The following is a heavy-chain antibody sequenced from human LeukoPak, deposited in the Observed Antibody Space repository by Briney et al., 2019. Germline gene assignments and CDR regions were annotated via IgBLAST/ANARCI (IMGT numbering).Heavy chain of an antibody. Sequence: PSETLSLTCTVSGVSISSYYWSWIRQPPGKGLEWIGYIYYRGSTNYSPSLKSRVIISVNTSKNQFSLKLSSVTAADTAVYYCARESRLCSGGSCYDYWGQGTLVTVSS. V-gene: IGHV4-59*01. J-gene: IGHJ4*02. CDR3: ARESRLCSGGSCYDY. CDR1: GVSISSYY. CDR2: IYYRGST. D-gene: IGHD2-15*01.